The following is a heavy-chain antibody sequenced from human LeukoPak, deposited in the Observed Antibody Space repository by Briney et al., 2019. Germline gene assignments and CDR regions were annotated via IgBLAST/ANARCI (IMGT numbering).Heavy chain of an antibody. CDR1: GGTFSSYA. J-gene: IGHJ5*02. V-gene: IGHV1-69*01. CDR3: ATQILGYCSSTSCYTLNWFDP. CDR2: IIPIFGTA. D-gene: IGHD2-2*02. Sequence: GASVTVSCKASGGTFSSYAISWVRQAPGQGLEWMGGIIPIFGTANYAQKFQGRVTITADESTSTAYMELSSLRSEDTAVYYCATQILGYCSSTSCYTLNWFDPWGQGTLVTVSS.